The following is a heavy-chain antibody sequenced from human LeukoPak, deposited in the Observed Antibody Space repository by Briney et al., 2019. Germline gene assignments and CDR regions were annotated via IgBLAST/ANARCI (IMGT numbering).Heavy chain of an antibody. CDR1: GYTFTGYY. V-gene: IGHV1-2*02. CDR3: ARTYNWNDAHY. D-gene: IGHD1-20*01. CDR2: INPNSGGT. Sequence: ASVKVSCKASGYTFTGYYMHWVRQAPGQGLEGMGWINPNSGGTNYAQKFQGRVTMTRDTSISTAYMELSGLRSDDTAVYYCARTYNWNDAHYGGQGTLVTVSS. J-gene: IGHJ4*02.